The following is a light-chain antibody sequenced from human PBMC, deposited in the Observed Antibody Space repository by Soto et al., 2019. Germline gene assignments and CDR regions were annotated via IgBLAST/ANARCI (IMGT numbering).Light chain of an antibody. V-gene: IGKV1-39*01. CDR1: QSISSY. CDR2: AAS. J-gene: IGKJ5*01. CDR3: QQYGTSEII. Sequence: DIQMTHSPSSLCASVGDRVTITCLASQSISSYLNWYQQKPGKAPKLLIYAASSLQSGVPSRFSGSGSGTDFTLTISRLEPEDFAVFYCQQYGTSEIIFGQGTRLEIK.